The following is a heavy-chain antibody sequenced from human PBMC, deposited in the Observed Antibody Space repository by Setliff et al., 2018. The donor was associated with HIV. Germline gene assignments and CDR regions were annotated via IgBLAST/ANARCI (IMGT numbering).Heavy chain of an antibody. CDR2: ISDVSTTI. J-gene: IGHJ4*02. CDR3: ATLGLYDILTGAIDY. Sequence: GESLKISCAASGFIFTKYSMNWVRQAPGGGLEWISYISDVSTTIYYADSVKGRFTISRDNSKNTLYLQMNSLRAEDTAVYYCATLGLYDILTGAIDYWGQGTLVTVSS. CDR1: GFIFTKYS. V-gene: IGHV3-48*01. D-gene: IGHD3-9*01.